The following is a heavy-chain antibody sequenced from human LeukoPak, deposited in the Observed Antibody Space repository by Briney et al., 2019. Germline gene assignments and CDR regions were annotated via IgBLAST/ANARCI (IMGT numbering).Heavy chain of an antibody. J-gene: IGHJ4*02. CDR2: INHSGST. CDR1: GGSFSGYY. D-gene: IGHD4-17*01. V-gene: IGHV4-34*10. Sequence: PSETLSLTCAVYGGSFSGYYWSWIRQPPGKGLEWIGEINHSGSTNNNPSLKSRVTMSVDTSKNQFSLNLSSVTAADTAVYYCARWTTVTRAFDYWGQGTLVTVSS. CDR3: ARWTTVTRAFDY.